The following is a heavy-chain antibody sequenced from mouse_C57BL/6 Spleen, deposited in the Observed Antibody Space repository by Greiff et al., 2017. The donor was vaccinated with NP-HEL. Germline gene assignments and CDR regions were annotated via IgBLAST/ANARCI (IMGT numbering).Heavy chain of an antibody. D-gene: IGHD2-3*01. CDR3: ARSAGLLGY. J-gene: IGHJ2*01. V-gene: IGHV1-82*01. Sequence: VQVVESGPELVKPGASVKISCKASGYAFSSSWMNWVKQRPGKGLEWIGRIYPGDGDTNYNGKFKGKATLTADKSSSTAYMQLSRLTSEDSAVYFGARSAGLLGYWGQGTTLTVSS. CDR2: IYPGDGDT. CDR1: GYAFSSSW.